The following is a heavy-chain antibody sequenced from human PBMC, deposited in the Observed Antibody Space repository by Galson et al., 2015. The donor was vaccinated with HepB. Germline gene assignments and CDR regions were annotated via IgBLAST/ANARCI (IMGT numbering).Heavy chain of an antibody. CDR1: GFTFSSYA. Sequence: SLRLSCAASGFTFSSYAMHWVRQAPGKGLEWVAVISYDGSNKYYADSVKGRFTISRDNSKNTLYLQMNSLRAEDTAVYYCAKDWPPFDYWGQGTLVTVSS. CDR2: ISYDGSNK. CDR3: AKDWPPFDY. V-gene: IGHV3-30*04. J-gene: IGHJ4*02.